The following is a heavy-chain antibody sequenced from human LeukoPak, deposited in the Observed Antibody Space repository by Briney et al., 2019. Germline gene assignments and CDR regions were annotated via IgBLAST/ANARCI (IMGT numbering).Heavy chain of an antibody. V-gene: IGHV4-39*01. Sequence: SETLSLTCTVSGDSISSISYYWGWIRQPPGKGLEWIASIYFTGSTYYNPSLKSRVTISTDTSKNQLSLRLSSVTAADTAVYYCASYRGYSGYDAPSYFDSWGQGTLVTVSS. CDR2: IYFTGST. J-gene: IGHJ4*02. CDR1: GDSISSISYY. D-gene: IGHD5-12*01. CDR3: ASYRGYSGYDAPSYFDS.